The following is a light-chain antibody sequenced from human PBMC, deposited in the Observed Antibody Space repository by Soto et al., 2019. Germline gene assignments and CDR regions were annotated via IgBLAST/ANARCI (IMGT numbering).Light chain of an antibody. CDR3: QQYNSYPRT. J-gene: IGKJ1*01. Sequence: DIPMTQSPSSLSVSVGDRVTITCRASQDIGSSLGWFQQKPGKAPKSLIYAASTLQVGVPSRFSSSGSGTDFILTISSLQPEDFATYYFQQYNSYPRTFGQGTKVEIK. CDR1: QDIGSS. CDR2: AAS. V-gene: IGKV1-16*01.